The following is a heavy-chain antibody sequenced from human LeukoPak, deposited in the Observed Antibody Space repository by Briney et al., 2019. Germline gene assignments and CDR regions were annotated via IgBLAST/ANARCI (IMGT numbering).Heavy chain of an antibody. CDR2: IYYSGST. CDR1: GGPISSYY. V-gene: IGHV4-59*01. J-gene: IGHJ3*02. Sequence: SETLSLTCTVSGGPISSYYWSWIRQPPGKGLEWIGYIYYSGSTNYNPSLKSRVTISVDTSKNQFSLKLSSVTAADTAVYYCARGPSGSSGYYGPHDAFDIWGQGTMVTVSS. D-gene: IGHD3-22*01. CDR3: ARGPSGSSGYYGPHDAFDI.